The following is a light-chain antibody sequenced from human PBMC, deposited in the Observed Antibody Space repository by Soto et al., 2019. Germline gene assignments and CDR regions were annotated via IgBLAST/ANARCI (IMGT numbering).Light chain of an antibody. CDR1: QSVSSY. CDR2: DAS. Sequence: EIVLTQSPATLSLSPGERATLSCRASQSVSSYLAWYQQKPGQAPRLLIYDASNRATGIPARFSGSGSGTDFTLTISSLEPEDFAVYYRQQYGSSPVTFGGGTKVEIK. V-gene: IGKV3-11*01. CDR3: QQYGSSPVT. J-gene: IGKJ4*01.